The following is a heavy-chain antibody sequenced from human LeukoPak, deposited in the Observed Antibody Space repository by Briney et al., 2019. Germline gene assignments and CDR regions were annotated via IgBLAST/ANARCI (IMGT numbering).Heavy chain of an antibody. D-gene: IGHD5-12*01. CDR3: ATGCLRSRAYDY. Sequence: ASVKVSCKVSGYTLTELSMHWVRQAPGKGLEWMGGFDPEDGETIYAQKFQGRVTMTEDTSTDTAYMELSSLRSEDTAVYYCATGCLRSRAYDYWGQGTLVTVSS. V-gene: IGHV1-24*01. CDR1: GYTLTELS. J-gene: IGHJ4*02. CDR2: FDPEDGET.